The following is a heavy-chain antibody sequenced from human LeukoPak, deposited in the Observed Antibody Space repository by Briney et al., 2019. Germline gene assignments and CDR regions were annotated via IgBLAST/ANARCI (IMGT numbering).Heavy chain of an antibody. Sequence: GGSLRLSCAASGFTFSSYAMSWVRQAPGKGLEWVSAISGSGGSTYYTDSVKGRFTISRDNSKNTLYLQMNSLRAEDTAVYYCAKVFLRGARPGPFDPWGQGTLVTVSS. CDR2: ISGSGGST. J-gene: IGHJ5*02. CDR3: AKVFLRGARPGPFDP. V-gene: IGHV3-23*01. CDR1: GFTFSSYA. D-gene: IGHD3-3*01.